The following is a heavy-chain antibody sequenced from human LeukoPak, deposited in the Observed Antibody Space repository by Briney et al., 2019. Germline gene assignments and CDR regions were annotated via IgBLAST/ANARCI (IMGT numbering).Heavy chain of an antibody. J-gene: IGHJ5*02. V-gene: IGHV1-69*05. Sequence: SVKVSCKASGGTFSSYAISWVRQAPGQGLEWMGRIIPIFGTANYAQKFQGRVTITTDESTSTAYMELSSLRSEDTAVYYCARPPPDRSIANWFDPWGQGTLVTVSS. CDR1: GGTFSSYA. CDR3: ARPPPDRSIANWFDP. D-gene: IGHD3-3*02. CDR2: IIPIFGTA.